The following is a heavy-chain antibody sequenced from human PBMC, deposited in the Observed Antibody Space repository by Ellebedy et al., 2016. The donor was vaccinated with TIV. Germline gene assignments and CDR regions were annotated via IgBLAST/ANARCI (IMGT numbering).Heavy chain of an antibody. V-gene: IGHV4-61*01. J-gene: IGHJ5*02. Sequence: SETLSLXCTVSGGSVSTSGIYYWNWIRQPPGKGLEWIGCVHHSGSIYYNPSLKSRLTISVDMSKNLFSLKLSSVTAADTALYYCSRGVDSKKVGDLWGQGTLVTVS. CDR2: VHHSGSI. D-gene: IGHD3-22*01. CDR3: SRGVDSKKVGDL. CDR1: GGSVSTSGIYY.